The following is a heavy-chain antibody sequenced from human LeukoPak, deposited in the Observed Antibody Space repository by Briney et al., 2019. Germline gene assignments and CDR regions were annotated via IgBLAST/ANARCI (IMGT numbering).Heavy chain of an antibody. D-gene: IGHD3-9*01. V-gene: IGHV4-39*01. Sequence: SETLSLTCTVSGGSISRSSYYWGWIRQPPGKGLEWIGSIYYSGSTYYNPSLKSRVTISVDTSKNQFSLKLSSVTAADTAVYYCARTYYDILTQFDYWGQGTLVTVSS. J-gene: IGHJ4*02. CDR1: GGSISRSSYY. CDR3: ARTYYDILTQFDY. CDR2: IYYSGST.